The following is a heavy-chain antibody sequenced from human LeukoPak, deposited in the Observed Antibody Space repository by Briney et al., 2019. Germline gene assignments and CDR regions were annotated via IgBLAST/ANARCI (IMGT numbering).Heavy chain of an antibody. Sequence: PSETLSLTCTVSGGSNSSSSYYWGWIRQPPGKGLEWIGSIYYSGSTYYNPSLKSRVTISVDTSKNQSSLKLSSVTAADTAVYYCARDQSDRATNYGMDVWGQGTTVTVSS. D-gene: IGHD5-18*01. J-gene: IGHJ6*02. CDR3: ARDQSDRATNYGMDV. CDR2: IYYSGST. CDR1: GGSNSSSSYY. V-gene: IGHV4-39*02.